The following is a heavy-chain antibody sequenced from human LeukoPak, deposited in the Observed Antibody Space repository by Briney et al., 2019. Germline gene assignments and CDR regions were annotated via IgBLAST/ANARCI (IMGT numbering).Heavy chain of an antibody. D-gene: IGHD3-22*01. CDR3: ARAFYDSSGYYPYYFDY. CDR1: GGPISSYY. J-gene: IGHJ4*02. V-gene: IGHV4-59*01. Sequence: PSETLSLTCTVSGGPISSYYWSWIRQPPGKGLEWIGYIYYSGSTNYNPSLKSRVTISVDTSKNQFSLKLSSVTAADTAVYYCARAFYDSSGYYPYYFDYWGQGTLVTVSS. CDR2: IYYSGST.